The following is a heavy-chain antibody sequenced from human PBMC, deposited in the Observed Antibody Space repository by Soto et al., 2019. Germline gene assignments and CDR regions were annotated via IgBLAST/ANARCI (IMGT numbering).Heavy chain of an antibody. D-gene: IGHD3-3*01. CDR1: GGSFKGGSYS. Sequence: SEPPSLTCTVSGGSFKGGSYSWSWIRQPPGKGLEWIGYVYHTGRTSYNPSLKSRVSISMDTSKNQFSLNLDSVTAADTAVYFCARDFAYFDSWGQGTLVTVSS. CDR2: VYHTGRT. CDR3: ARDFAYFDS. V-gene: IGHV4-61*01. J-gene: IGHJ4*02.